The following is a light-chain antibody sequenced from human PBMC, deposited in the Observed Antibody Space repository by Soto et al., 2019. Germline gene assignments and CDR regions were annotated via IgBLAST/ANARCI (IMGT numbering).Light chain of an antibody. V-gene: IGKV3-15*01. Sequence: SCRAIQHITTQVAWYQQRPGQSLRLLIYDASTRATGIPARFSGSGSGTEFTLTISSIQSDDLAVWSCQQYSNWRPMLTSGAETKVDI. CDR2: DAS. J-gene: IGKJ4*02. CDR1: QHITTQ. CDR3: QQYSNWRPMLT.